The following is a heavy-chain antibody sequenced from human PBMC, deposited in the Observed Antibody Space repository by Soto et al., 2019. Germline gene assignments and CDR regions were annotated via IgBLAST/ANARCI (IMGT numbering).Heavy chain of an antibody. V-gene: IGHV2-5*02. D-gene: IGHD3-3*01. CDR1: GFSLSTSGVA. J-gene: IGHJ4*02. Sequence: SGPTLVNPTRTRTLTWTFSGFSLSTSGVAVGWIRQAPRKAPEWLAFIFWDDDKRYSPSLENRLTITKDTSKNQVVLTMTNMDPVDTATYYCARIFDFWSGYYFSYWGRGTLVTVSS. CDR2: IFWDDDK. CDR3: ARIFDFWSGYYFSY.